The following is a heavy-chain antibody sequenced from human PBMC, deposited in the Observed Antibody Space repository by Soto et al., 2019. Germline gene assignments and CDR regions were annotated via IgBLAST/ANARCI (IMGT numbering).Heavy chain of an antibody. J-gene: IGHJ4*02. D-gene: IGHD6-19*01. CDR3: ARDRRIAVAGTLNY. V-gene: IGHV1-18*01. CDR1: GYTFTSHG. Sequence: ASVKVSCKASGYTFTSHGISWVRQAPGQGLEWMGWISAYNGNTNYAQKLQGRVTMTTDTSTSTAYMELRSLRSDDTAVYYCARDRRIAVAGTLNYWGQGTLVTVSS. CDR2: ISAYNGNT.